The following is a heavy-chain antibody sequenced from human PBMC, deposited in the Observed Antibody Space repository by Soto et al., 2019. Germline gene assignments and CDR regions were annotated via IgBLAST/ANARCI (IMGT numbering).Heavy chain of an antibody. Sequence: SETLPITCTVSGASISSYKRTWIRQPPGKGLEWIGYIYYSGSNNYNPSLKSRVTISVDTSKNQFSLKLSSVTAADTAVYYCAGSYDSSGLYFDYWGQGTLVTVSS. D-gene: IGHD3-22*01. J-gene: IGHJ4*02. CDR1: GASISSYK. CDR3: AGSYDSSGLYFDY. V-gene: IGHV4-59*01. CDR2: IYYSGSN.